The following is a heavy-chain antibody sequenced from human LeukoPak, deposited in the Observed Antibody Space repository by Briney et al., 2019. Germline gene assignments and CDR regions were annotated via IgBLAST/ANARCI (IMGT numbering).Heavy chain of an antibody. CDR3: AKDLGRERAISSPGQDY. D-gene: IGHD1-1*01. J-gene: IGHJ4*02. CDR1: GFTFSSYA. CDR2: ISYGGSNK. V-gene: IGHV3-30*18. Sequence: PGGSLRLSCAASGFTFSSYAMSWVRQAPGKGLEWVAVISYGGSNKYYADSVKGRFTISRDNSKNTLYLQMNSLRAEDTAVYYCAKDLGRERAISSPGQDYWGRGTLVTVSS.